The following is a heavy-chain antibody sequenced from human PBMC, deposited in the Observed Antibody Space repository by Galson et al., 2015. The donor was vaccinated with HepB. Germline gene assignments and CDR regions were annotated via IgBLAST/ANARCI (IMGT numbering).Heavy chain of an antibody. J-gene: IGHJ4*02. CDR3: ASSSAPQRYPNDY. D-gene: IGHD6-6*01. CDR1: GYTFTGYY. CDR2: INPNSGGT. V-gene: IGHV1-2*02. Sequence: SVKVSCKASGYTFTGYYMHWVRQAPGQGLEWMGWINPNSGGTNYAQKFQGRVTMTRDTSISTAYMELSRLRSDDTAVYYCASSSAPQRYPNDYWGQGTLVTVSS.